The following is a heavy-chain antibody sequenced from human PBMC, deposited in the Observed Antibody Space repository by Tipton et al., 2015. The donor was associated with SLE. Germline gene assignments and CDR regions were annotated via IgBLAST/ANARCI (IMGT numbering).Heavy chain of an antibody. V-gene: IGHV3-48*03. Sequence: SLRLSCAASGFPFSNFEMNWVRQVPGKGLQWISYISSGGTTIYYTDSLKGRLTISRDNAKNSLYLQIHSLRAEDTAVYYCARGGIAVGPNPPYYYYGLDVWGRGTTVTVFS. CDR2: ISSGGTTI. D-gene: IGHD6-19*01. CDR3: ARGGIAVGPNPPYYYYGLDV. J-gene: IGHJ6*02. CDR1: GFPFSNFE.